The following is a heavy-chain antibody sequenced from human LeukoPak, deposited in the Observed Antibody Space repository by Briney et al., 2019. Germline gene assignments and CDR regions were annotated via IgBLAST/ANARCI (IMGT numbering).Heavy chain of an antibody. D-gene: IGHD3-10*01. Sequence: GGSLRLSCAASGFTFSSYGMSWVRQAPGKGLEWVSAISGSGGSTYYADSVKGRFTISRDNSKNTLYLQMNSLRAEDTAVYYCAKDKNRVRGPDYWGQGTLVTVSS. CDR1: GFTFSSYG. V-gene: IGHV3-23*01. CDR3: AKDKNRVRGPDY. J-gene: IGHJ4*02. CDR2: ISGSGGST.